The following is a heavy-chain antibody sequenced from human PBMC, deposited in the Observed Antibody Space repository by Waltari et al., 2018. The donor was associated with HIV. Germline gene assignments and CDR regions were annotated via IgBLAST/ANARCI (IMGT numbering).Heavy chain of an antibody. CDR3: AGVNRGYYGSVDY. Sequence: QVQLVESGGGLVKPGGSLRLSCAASGFTFSDYYMTWIRQAPGKGLGWVSYISSSGSTIYYTHSVKGRFTISRDNVKNSLYLQMNSLRAEDTAVYYCAGVNRGYYGSVDYWGQGTLVTVSS. V-gene: IGHV3-11*04. CDR1: GFTFSDYY. CDR2: ISSSGSTI. J-gene: IGHJ4*02. D-gene: IGHD3-10*01.